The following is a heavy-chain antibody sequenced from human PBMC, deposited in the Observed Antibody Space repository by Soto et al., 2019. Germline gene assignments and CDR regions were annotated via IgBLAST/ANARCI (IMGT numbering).Heavy chain of an antibody. CDR3: ARSLAPATYVFDS. CDR2: MFYSGTP. V-gene: IGHV4-59*01. D-gene: IGHD1-26*01. Sequence: QVRLQESGPGLVKPSGTLSLSCTVSGGSIRSYQWNWIRQTPGKGLEWIAYMFYSGTPHYNASLKRRLTISLETSKNQFSLNLSSVTAADTAVYFCARSLAPATYVFDSWGQGTPVTVSS. J-gene: IGHJ4*02. CDR1: GGSIRSYQ.